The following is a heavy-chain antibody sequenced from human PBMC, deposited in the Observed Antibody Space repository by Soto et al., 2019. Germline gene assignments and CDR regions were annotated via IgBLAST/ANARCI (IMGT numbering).Heavy chain of an antibody. V-gene: IGHV1-18*01. Sequence: GASVKVSCKASGYTFTSYGISWVRQAPGQGLEWMGWISAYNGNTNYAQKLQGRVTMTTDTSTSTAYMELRSLRSDDTAVYYCARERPYNWKNWFDPWGQGTLVTVSS. CDR2: ISAYNGNT. D-gene: IGHD1-20*01. J-gene: IGHJ5*02. CDR1: GYTFTSYG. CDR3: ARERPYNWKNWFDP.